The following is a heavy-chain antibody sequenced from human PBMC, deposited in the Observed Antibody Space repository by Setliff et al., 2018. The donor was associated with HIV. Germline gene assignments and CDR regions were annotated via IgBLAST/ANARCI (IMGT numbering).Heavy chain of an antibody. CDR2: ITRSGDYK. V-gene: IGHV3-21*06. Sequence: AGGSLRLSCAVSGFTFSSYTMNWVRQAPGKGLEWISSITRSGDYKYYADSVKGRFTISRDNAKNLLYLQMNTLRADDTAVYYCLRGDARDYWGQGTLVTVSS. J-gene: IGHJ4*02. D-gene: IGHD3-10*01. CDR3: LRGDARDY. CDR1: GFTFSSYT.